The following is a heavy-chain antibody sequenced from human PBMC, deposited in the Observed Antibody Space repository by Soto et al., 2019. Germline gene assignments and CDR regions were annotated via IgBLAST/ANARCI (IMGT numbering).Heavy chain of an antibody. CDR1: GFTFSSYG. CDR3: ARGNPFDY. D-gene: IGHD1-1*01. Sequence: GGSLRLSCAASGFTFSSYGMHWVRQAPGKGLEWVAVISYDGSNKYYADSVKGRFTISRDNSKNTLYLQMNSLRAEDTAVYYCARGNPFDYWGQGTLVTVSS. V-gene: IGHV3-30*03. J-gene: IGHJ4*02. CDR2: ISYDGSNK.